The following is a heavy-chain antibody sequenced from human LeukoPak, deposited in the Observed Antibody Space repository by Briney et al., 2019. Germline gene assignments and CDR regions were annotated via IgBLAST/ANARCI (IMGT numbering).Heavy chain of an antibody. D-gene: IGHD3-3*01. CDR1: GYTLTELS. CDR2: FDPEDGET. Sequence: GASVKVSCKVSGYTLTELSMHWVRQAPGKGLERMGGFDPEDGETIYAQKFQGRVTMTEDTSTDTAYMELSSLRSEDTAVYYCARAPTRLRFLGVVTFYYYGMDVWGQGTTVTVSS. CDR3: ARAPTRLRFLGVVTFYYYGMDV. J-gene: IGHJ6*02. V-gene: IGHV1-24*01.